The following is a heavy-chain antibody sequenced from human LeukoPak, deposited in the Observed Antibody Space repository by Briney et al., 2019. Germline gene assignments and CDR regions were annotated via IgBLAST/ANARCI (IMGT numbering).Heavy chain of an antibody. J-gene: IGHJ6*03. Sequence: SETLSLTCAVYGGSFSGYYWSWIRQPPGKGLEWIGEINHSGSTNYNPSLKSRVTISVDTSKNQFSLKLSSVTAADTAVYYCARSSGGYCSSTSCYRRVNTRYYYMDVWGKGTTVTVSS. V-gene: IGHV4-34*01. D-gene: IGHD2-2*03. CDR1: GGSFSGYY. CDR3: ARSSGGYCSSTSCYRRVNTRYYYMDV. CDR2: INHSGST.